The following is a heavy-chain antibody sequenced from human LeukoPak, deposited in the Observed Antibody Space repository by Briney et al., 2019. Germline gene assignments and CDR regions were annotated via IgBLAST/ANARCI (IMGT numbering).Heavy chain of an antibody. J-gene: IGHJ4*02. CDR1: GGSISSSSYY. CDR3: ARGTRHFDY. Sequence: SETLSLTCTVSGGSISSSSYYWGWIRQPPGKGLEWIGIIYNSGSTYYNPSLKSRVTISVDTSKNQFSLKLSSVTAADTAVYYCARGTRHFDYWGQGTLVTVSS. D-gene: IGHD1-14*01. V-gene: IGHV4-39*07. CDR2: IYNSGST.